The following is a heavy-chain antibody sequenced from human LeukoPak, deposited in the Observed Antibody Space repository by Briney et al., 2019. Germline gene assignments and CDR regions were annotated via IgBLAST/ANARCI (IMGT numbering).Heavy chain of an antibody. CDR1: GFTFSSYS. V-gene: IGHV3-48*01. Sequence: PGGSLRLSCAASGFTFSSYSMNWVRQAPGKGLEWVSYISSSSNAIYYSDSVKGRFTISRDNAKNSLYLQMNSLRAEDTAVYYCARDAIDYYYYYYMDVWGKGTTVTVSS. J-gene: IGHJ6*03. CDR2: ISSSSNAI. CDR3: ARDAIDYYYYYYMDV.